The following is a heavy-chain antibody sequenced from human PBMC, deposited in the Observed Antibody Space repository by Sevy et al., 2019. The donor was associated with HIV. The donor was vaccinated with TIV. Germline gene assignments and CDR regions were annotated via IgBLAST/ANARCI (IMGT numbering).Heavy chain of an antibody. CDR3: AKDTGSSGYDHYGLDV. CDR2: TSYNEGGE. V-gene: IGHV3-30*18. D-gene: IGHD6-19*01. J-gene: IGHJ6*02. CDR1: GFTFSNYG. Sequence: GGCLRLYCVASGFTFSNYGTHWVRQAPGKGLEWVAITSYNEGGENYADSVKGRFTISRDNSKNTVYLQMYRLTTEDTGVYYCAKDTGSSGYDHYGLDVWGQGTTVTVSS.